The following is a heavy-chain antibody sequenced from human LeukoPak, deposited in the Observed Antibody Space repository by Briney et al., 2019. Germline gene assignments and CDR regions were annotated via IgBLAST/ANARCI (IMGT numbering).Heavy chain of an antibody. Sequence: ASVKVSCKASGHTFTSYGINWVRQAPGQGLEWMGWISAYKGNTNYAQKLQGRVTMTTDTSTSTAYMELRSLRSDDTAVYYCARAVGLHYDSSGYYLGVFDPWGQGTLVTVSS. CDR3: ARAVGLHYDSSGYYLGVFDP. CDR1: GHTFTSYG. V-gene: IGHV1-18*01. J-gene: IGHJ5*02. D-gene: IGHD3-22*01. CDR2: ISAYKGNT.